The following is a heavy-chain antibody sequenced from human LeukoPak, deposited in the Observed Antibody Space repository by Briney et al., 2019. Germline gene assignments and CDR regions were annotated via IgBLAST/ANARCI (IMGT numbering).Heavy chain of an antibody. Sequence: PSQTLSLTCTVSGGSISSGDYYWSWIRQPPGKGLEWIGEINHSGSTNYNPSLKSRVTISVDTSKNQFSLKLSSVTAADTAVYYCARANSPLFDYWGQGTLVTVSS. CDR2: INHSGST. J-gene: IGHJ4*02. D-gene: IGHD2-21*01. CDR3: ARANSPLFDY. V-gene: IGHV4-30-4*08. CDR1: GGSISSGDYY.